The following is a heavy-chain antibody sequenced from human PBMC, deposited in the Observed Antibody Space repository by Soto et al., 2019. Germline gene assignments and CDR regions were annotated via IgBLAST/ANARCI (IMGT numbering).Heavy chain of an antibody. D-gene: IGHD3-9*01. CDR3: ATIINYDILTGYYQNLDYYYYYGMDV. Sequence: QLQLQESGPGLVKPSETLSLTCTVSGGSISSSSYYWGWIRPPPGKGLEWIGSIYYSGSTYYNPSLKSRVTIPVDTSKTQFSLKLISVTAADTAVYYCATIINYDILTGYYQNLDYYYYYGMDVWGQGTTVTVSS. J-gene: IGHJ6*02. CDR1: GGSISSSSYY. CDR2: IYYSGST. V-gene: IGHV4-39*01.